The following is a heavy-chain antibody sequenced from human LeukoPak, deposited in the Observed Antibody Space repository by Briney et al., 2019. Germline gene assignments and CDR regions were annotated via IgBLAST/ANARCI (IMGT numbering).Heavy chain of an antibody. CDR2: IYYSGST. CDR3: ARSPMVRGAMGVYNWFDP. J-gene: IGHJ5*02. CDR1: GGSISSYY. V-gene: IGHV4-59*12. Sequence: SETLSLTCTVSGGSISSYYWSWIRQPPGKGLEWIGYIYYSGSTNYNPSLKSRVTISVDTSKNQFSLKLSSVTAADTAVYYCARSPMVRGAMGVYNWFDPWGQGTLVTVSS. D-gene: IGHD3-10*01.